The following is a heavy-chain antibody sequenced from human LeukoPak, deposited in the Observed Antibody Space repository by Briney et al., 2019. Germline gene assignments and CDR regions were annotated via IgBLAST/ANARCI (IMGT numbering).Heavy chain of an antibody. CDR3: AMSRYSSSWYGGVFDY. V-gene: IGHV3-9*01. Sequence: SLRLSCAGSGFTFDDYAMHWVRQVPGKGLEWVSGISWSSRNIGYADSVKGRFTISRDNAKNSLYLQVNSLRAEDTASYYCAMSRYSSSWYGGVFDYWGQGTLVTVSS. J-gene: IGHJ4*02. CDR2: ISWSSRNI. CDR1: GFTFDDYA. D-gene: IGHD6-13*01.